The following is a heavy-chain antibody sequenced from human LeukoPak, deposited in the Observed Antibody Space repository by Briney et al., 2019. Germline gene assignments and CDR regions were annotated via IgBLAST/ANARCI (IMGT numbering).Heavy chain of an antibody. D-gene: IGHD3-10*01. CDR1: GFIFSDHY. V-gene: IGHV3-72*01. J-gene: IGHJ4*02. CDR3: AREAGADYYGSGSRGFDY. CDR2: TRNKANSYST. Sequence: GGSLRLSCAASGFIFSDHYMDWVRQAPGKGLEWVGRTRNKANSYSTEYAAFVKGRFTISRDDSKNSVYLQMGSLRAEDMAVYYCAREAGADYYGSGSRGFDYWGQGTLVTVSS.